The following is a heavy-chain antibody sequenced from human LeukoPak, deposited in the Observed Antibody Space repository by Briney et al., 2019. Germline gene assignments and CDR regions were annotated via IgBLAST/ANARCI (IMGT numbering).Heavy chain of an antibody. Sequence: PGGSLRLSCSASGFXFSNYYMHWVRQAPGKGLEYVSGISRNGDSTYYADSVKGRFTISRDNAKNTLYLQMNSLRAEDTAVYYCYGANAEHWGQGTLVTVSS. V-gene: IGHV3-64*04. CDR3: YGANAEH. CDR2: ISRNGDST. J-gene: IGHJ1*01. CDR1: GFXFSNYY. D-gene: IGHD4-17*01.